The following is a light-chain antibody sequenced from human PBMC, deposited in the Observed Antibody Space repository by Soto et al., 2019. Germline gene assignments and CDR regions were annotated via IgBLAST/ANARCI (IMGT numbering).Light chain of an antibody. CDR2: EGS. J-gene: IGLJ1*01. V-gene: IGLV2-23*01. CDR3: CSYAGSHYV. Sequence: ALTQPASVSGSPGQSITISCTGTSSDVGSYNLVSWYQQHPGKAPKLMIYEGSKRPSGVSNRFSGSKSGNTASLTISGLQAEDEADYYCCSYAGSHYVFGTGTKVTVL. CDR1: SSDVGSYNL.